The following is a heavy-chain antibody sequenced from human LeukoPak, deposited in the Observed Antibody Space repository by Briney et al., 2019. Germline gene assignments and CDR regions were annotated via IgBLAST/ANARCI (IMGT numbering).Heavy chain of an antibody. CDR2: IWYDGSNK. D-gene: IGHD6-13*01. CDR3: ARDRRGLSSSWYGGYRYYGMDV. CDR1: GFTFSSYG. Sequence: GGSLRLSCAASGFTFSSYGMHWVRQAPGKGLEWAAVIWYDGSNKYYADSVKGRFTISRDNSKNTLYLQMNRLRAEDTAVYYCARDRRGLSSSWYGGYRYYGMDVWGQGTTVTVSS. J-gene: IGHJ6*02. V-gene: IGHV3-33*01.